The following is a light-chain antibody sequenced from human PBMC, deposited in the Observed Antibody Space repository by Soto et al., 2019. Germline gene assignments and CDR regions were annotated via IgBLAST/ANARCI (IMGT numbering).Light chain of an antibody. V-gene: IGKV3-20*01. Sequence: DIVLTQSPGTLSLSPGERAALSCTASHPLTGSTYLAWYQQKPGQAPRLLIYGASNRATGIPDRFSGSGSETDFTLTISRLEPEDFAVYYWQQYGSLPLYSVGQETKVDI. J-gene: IGKJ2*03. CDR3: QQYGSLPLYS. CDR1: HPLTGSTY. CDR2: GAS.